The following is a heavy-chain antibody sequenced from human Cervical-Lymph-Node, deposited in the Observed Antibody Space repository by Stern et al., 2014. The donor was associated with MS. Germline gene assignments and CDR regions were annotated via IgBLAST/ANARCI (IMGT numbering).Heavy chain of an antibody. CDR3: TRVSSIAARPIAY. CDR2: IRSKAYGGTT. Sequence: EDQLVESGGGLVQPGRSLRLSCTASGFTFGDYAVSWFRQAPGKGLEWVGLIRSKAYGGTTEDAASVKGRFTISRDDSKSIAYLQMNSLKTEDTAVYYCTRVSSIAARPIAYWGQGTLVTVSS. CDR1: GFTFGDYA. D-gene: IGHD6-6*01. J-gene: IGHJ4*02. V-gene: IGHV3-49*03.